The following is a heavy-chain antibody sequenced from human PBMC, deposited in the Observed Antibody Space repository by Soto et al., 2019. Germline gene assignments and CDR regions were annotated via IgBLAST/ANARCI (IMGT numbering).Heavy chain of an antibody. D-gene: IGHD2-15*01. V-gene: IGHV1-69*13. J-gene: IGHJ4*02. CDR2: IIPIFGTA. Sequence: GASVKVSCKASGGTFSSYAISWVRQATGQGLEWMGGIIPIFGTANYAQKFQGRVTITADESTSTACMELSSLRSEDTVGYYCARSGRSVGAQLYWGQGTLVAVSS. CDR1: GGTFSSYA. CDR3: ARSGRSVGAQLY.